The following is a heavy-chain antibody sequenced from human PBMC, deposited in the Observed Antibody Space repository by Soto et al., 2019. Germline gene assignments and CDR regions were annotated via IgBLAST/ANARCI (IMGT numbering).Heavy chain of an antibody. V-gene: IGHV3-15*01. Sequence: GGSLRLSCAASGFTFANAWMSWVRQAPGKGLEWVGRVRSKADGGTTDYAAPVKGRFTISRDDSENTLYLQMNSLKIDDTAVYYCRRDWDYPVLWGQGTPVTVSS. CDR3: RRDWDYPVL. CDR2: VRSKADGGTT. D-gene: IGHD1-7*01. CDR1: GFTFANAW. J-gene: IGHJ4*02.